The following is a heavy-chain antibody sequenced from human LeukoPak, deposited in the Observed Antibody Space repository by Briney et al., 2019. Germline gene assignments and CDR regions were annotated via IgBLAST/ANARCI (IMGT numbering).Heavy chain of an antibody. Sequence: GSLRLSCAASGFTFSSYGMHWVRQVPGKGLEWVAFIRYDGSKKYYADSVKGQFTISRDNSKNTLYLQMNSLKTKDMAMYYSAKESPRPIYYYMDVWGKGTTVTISS. J-gene: IGHJ6*03. CDR1: GFTFSSYG. CDR2: IRYDGSKK. CDR3: AKESPRPIYYYMDV. V-gene: IGHV3-30*02.